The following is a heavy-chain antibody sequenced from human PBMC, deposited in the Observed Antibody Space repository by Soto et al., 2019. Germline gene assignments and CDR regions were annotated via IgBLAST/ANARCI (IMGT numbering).Heavy chain of an antibody. D-gene: IGHD2-8*01. J-gene: IGHJ6*02. CDR3: ARDYTYYSYYGMDV. CDR1: GFTVSRNY. V-gene: IGHV3-53*01. Sequence: GGSLRLSCAASGFTVSRNYMSWVRQAPEKGLEWVSVIFTGGTTSYADSVKGRFTISKDDSKNTLYLQMNSLRAEDTAVYYCARDYTYYSYYGMDVWGQGTTVTVSS. CDR2: IFTGGTT.